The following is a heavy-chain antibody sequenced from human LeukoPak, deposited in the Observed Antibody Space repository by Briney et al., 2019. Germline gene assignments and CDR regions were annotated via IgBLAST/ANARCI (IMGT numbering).Heavy chain of an antibody. CDR3: ARLSSSSWHFDY. CDR2: IYPGDSDT. Sequence: GESLKISCKGSGYCITSYWNGWVRLIPRQGLERMGIIYPGDSDTRYSPSFQGQVPISADKSISTAYLQWSSLKASDTAMYYCARLSSSSWHFDYWGQGTLVTVSS. V-gene: IGHV5-51*01. CDR1: GYCITSYW. J-gene: IGHJ4*02. D-gene: IGHD6-13*01.